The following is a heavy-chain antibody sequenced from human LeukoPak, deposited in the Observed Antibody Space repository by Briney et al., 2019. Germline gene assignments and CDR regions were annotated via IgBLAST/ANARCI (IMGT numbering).Heavy chain of an antibody. D-gene: IGHD3-16*01. CDR3: ARAYIKAFDQ. CDR2: ISSDGSST. J-gene: IGHJ4*02. CDR1: GFTFSSYW. Sequence: GGSLRLSCAASGFTFSSYWMHWVRQAPGKGLVWVSRISSDGSSTTYADSVKGRFTISRDNAKNTPFVQMNSLRAEDTAVYYCARAYIKAFDQWGQGTLVTVSS. V-gene: IGHV3-74*01.